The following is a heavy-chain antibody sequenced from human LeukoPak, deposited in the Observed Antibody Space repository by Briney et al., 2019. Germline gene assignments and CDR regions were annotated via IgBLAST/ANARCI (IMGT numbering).Heavy chain of an antibody. Sequence: GRSLRLSCTASGFTFNSYAMAWVRQAPGQGLEWVSTITAAGNVPWYSDSVRGRFTISRDNSENTVYLQMNGLRAEDTAVYYCARVVTGTTGSYYYYYMDVWGKGTTVTVSS. CDR2: ITAAGNVP. J-gene: IGHJ6*03. CDR1: GFTFNSYA. V-gene: IGHV3-23*01. D-gene: IGHD1-7*01. CDR3: ARVVTGTTGSYYYYYMDV.